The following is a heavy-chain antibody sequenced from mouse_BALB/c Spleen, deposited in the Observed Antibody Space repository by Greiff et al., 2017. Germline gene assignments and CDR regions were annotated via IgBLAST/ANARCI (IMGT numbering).Heavy chain of an antibody. D-gene: IGHD1-2*01. CDR3: VRHGGLGQYYGPWFAY. CDR1: GFTFNTYA. V-gene: IGHV10-1*02. Sequence: EVKVEESGGGLVQPKGSLKLSCAASGFTFNTYAMNWVRQAPGKGLEWVARIRSKSNNYATYYADSVKDRFTISRDDSQSMLYLQMNNLKTEDTAMYYCVRHGGLGQYYGPWFAYWGQGTLVTVSA. J-gene: IGHJ3*01. CDR2: IRSKSNNYAT.